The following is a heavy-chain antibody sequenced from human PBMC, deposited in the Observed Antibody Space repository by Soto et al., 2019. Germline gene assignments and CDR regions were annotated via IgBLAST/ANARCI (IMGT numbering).Heavy chain of an antibody. CDR3: ARASLPLRNAFDI. CDR2: IGTAGDT. Sequence: EVQLVESGGGLVQPGGSLRLSCAASGFTFSSYDMHWVSQATGKGLEWVSAIGTAGDTYYPGAVKGRFTISRENAKNSLYLQMNSLRAGDTAVYYCARASLPLRNAFDIWGKGTMVTVSS. CDR1: GFTFSSYD. J-gene: IGHJ3*02. V-gene: IGHV3-13*01. D-gene: IGHD4-17*01.